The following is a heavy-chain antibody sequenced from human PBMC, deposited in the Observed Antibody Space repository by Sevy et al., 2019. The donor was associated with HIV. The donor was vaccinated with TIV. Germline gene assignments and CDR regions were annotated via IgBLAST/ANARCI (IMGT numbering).Heavy chain of an antibody. CDR3: VRVRAFLLFGELPRYRFDS. J-gene: IGHJ4*02. CDR2: IKQDGSDK. D-gene: IGHD3-10*01. CDR1: GFTLSSYW. V-gene: IGHV3-7*04. Sequence: GGSLRLSCVASGFTLSSYWMSWVRQVPGQGLEWVADIKQDGSDKNYLDSVKGRFTISRDNAKKSLYLQMNNLGGEDTALYYCVRVRAFLLFGELPRYRFDSWGQGTLLTVSS.